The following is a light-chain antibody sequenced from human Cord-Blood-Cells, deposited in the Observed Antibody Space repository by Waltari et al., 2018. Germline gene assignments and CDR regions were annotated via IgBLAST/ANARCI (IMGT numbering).Light chain of an antibody. CDR1: QSVSSY. Sequence: EIVLTQSPATLSLSPRGRATLSCRASQSVSSYLAWYQQKPGQAPRLLIYDASNRATGIPARFSGSGSGTDFTLTISSLEPEDFAVYYCQQRSNWPITFGQGTGLEIK. CDR2: DAS. V-gene: IGKV3-11*01. J-gene: IGKJ5*01. CDR3: QQRSNWPIT.